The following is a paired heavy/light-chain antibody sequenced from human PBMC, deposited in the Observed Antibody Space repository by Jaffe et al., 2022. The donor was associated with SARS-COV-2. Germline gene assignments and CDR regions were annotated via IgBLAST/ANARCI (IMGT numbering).Heavy chain of an antibody. CDR1: GESFSNYY. D-gene: IGHD1-1*01. CDR3: ARGLQQLVPSTFDY. CDR2: INHSGST. J-gene: IGHJ4*02. Sequence: QVQLQQWGAGLLKPSETLSLTCAVYGESFSNYYWSWIRQSPGKGLEWIGEINHSGSTNFNPSLESRLTLSVDTSKNQFSLKLSSVTAADTAVYYCARGLQQLVPSTFDYWGQGTLVTVSS. V-gene: IGHV4-34*01.
Light chain of an antibody. CDR1: QSVLFSFNNKNY. Sequence: DIVMTQSPDSLAVSLGERATINCKSSQSVLFSFNNKNYLAWYQQKPGQPPKLLIYWASTRESGVPDRFSGSGSGTDFTLTISSLQAEDVAVYYCQQYYSTPPTFGQGTKLEIK. V-gene: IGKV4-1*01. CDR3: QQYYSTPPT. J-gene: IGKJ2*01. CDR2: WAS.